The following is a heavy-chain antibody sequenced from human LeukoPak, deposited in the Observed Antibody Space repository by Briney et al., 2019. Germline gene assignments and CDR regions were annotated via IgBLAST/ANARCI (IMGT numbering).Heavy chain of an antibody. CDR1: GAPFSGYW. V-gene: IGHV4-34*01. Sequence: SETLSLTCAVYGAPFSGYWWYWIRQPPGKGLEWIGEINHSRITNYNPFLKSRVSISVDTSKNQFSLKLSSVTAADTAVYYCATTSGHWGQGTLVTVSS. J-gene: IGHJ4*02. CDR3: ATTSGH. CDR2: INHSRIT.